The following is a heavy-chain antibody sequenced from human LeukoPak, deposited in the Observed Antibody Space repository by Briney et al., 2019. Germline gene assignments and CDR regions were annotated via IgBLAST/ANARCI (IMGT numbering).Heavy chain of an antibody. J-gene: IGHJ3*02. CDR1: GFTFSSYA. D-gene: IGHD3-9*01. V-gene: IGHV3-23*01. CDR2: ISGSGGST. Sequence: GGSLRLSCAASGFTFSSYAMSWVRQAPGKGLEWVSAISGSGGSTYYADSVKGRLTISRDNSKNTLYLQMNSLRAEDTAVYYCAKDFGILTDTDAFDIWGQGTMVTVSS. CDR3: AKDFGILTDTDAFDI.